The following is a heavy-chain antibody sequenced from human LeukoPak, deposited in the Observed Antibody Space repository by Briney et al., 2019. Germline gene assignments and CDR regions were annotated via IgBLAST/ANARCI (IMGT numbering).Heavy chain of an antibody. J-gene: IGHJ4*02. CDR3: AKWPEGAMNYFDY. CDR2: ISGSAIST. CDR1: GFTFSSYA. D-gene: IGHD3-16*01. V-gene: IGHV3-23*01. Sequence: GGSLRLSCAASGFTFSSYAMSWVRQAPGKGLEWVSSISGSAISTYYADSVKGRFTISRDNSRNTLYLQMNSLRAEDTALYYCAKWPEGAMNYFDYWGQGILVTVSS.